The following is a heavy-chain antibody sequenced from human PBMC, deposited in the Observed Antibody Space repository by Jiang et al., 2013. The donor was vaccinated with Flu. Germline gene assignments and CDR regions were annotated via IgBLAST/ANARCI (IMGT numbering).Heavy chain of an antibody. D-gene: IGHD3-22*01. CDR3: ARLDPTFSRYYDSSGAFDY. Sequence: GPGLVKPSETLSLTCSVFGDSINSNNYYWGWIRQAPGQGLEWVGSIYFSGTTYQNPSLKSRVTMSLDTSKNQFSLKLSSVTAADTAVYYCARLDPTFSRYYDSSGAFDYWGQGTLVTVSS. CDR2: IYFSGTT. J-gene: IGHJ4*02. CDR1: GDSINSNNYY. V-gene: IGHV4-39*07.